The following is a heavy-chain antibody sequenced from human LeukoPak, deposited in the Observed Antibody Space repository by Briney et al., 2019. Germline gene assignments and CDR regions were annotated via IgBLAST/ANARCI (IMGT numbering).Heavy chain of an antibody. CDR2: ISAYNGNT. CDR3: ARDQDVRWVLTPLNPLFDY. D-gene: IGHD4/OR15-4a*01. CDR1: GYTFTSYG. J-gene: IGHJ4*02. V-gene: IGHV1-18*01. Sequence: ASVKVSCKASGYTFTSYGISWVRQAPGQGLEWMGWISAYNGNTNYAQKLQGRVTMTTDTSTSTAYMELRSLRSDDTAVYYCARDQDVRWVLTPLNPLFDYWGQGTLVTVSS.